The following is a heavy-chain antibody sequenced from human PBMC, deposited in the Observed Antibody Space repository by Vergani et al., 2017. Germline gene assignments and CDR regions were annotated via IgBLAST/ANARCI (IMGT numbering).Heavy chain of an antibody. Sequence: QVQLQESAPGLVKPSQTLSLTCSVSGDSISSGVYYWNLLRPHPGKGLEWIGYIYSTGSTHHTPSLRRRINMSVDTSKNPFSLKLNSVTAADTAMYYCARMGGYDKGDAVRMGDFDSGGPGILVTVSA. CDR3: ARMGGYDKGDAVRMGDFDS. J-gene: IGHJ4*02. CDR2: IYSTGST. D-gene: IGHD3-22*01. V-gene: IGHV4-31*03. CDR1: GDSISSGVYY.